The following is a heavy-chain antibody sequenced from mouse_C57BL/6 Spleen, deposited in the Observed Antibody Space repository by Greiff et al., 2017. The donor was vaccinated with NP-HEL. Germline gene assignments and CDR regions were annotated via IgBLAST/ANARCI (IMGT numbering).Heavy chain of an antibody. Sequence: EVMLVESGPGLAKPSQTLSLTCSVTGYSITSDYWNWIRKFPGNKLEYMGYISYSGSTYYNPSLKSRISITRDTSKNQYYLQLNSVTTEDTATYYCARYNIYYGNEGYFDYWGQGTTLTVSS. D-gene: IGHD2-1*01. J-gene: IGHJ2*01. CDR1: GYSITSDY. CDR2: ISYSGST. CDR3: ARYNIYYGNEGYFDY. V-gene: IGHV3-8*01.